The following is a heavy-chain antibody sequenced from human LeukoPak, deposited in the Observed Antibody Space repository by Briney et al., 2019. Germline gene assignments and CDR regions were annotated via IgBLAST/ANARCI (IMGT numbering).Heavy chain of an antibody. V-gene: IGHV3-66*01. CDR2: IYNSGNT. D-gene: IGHD3-10*01. CDR1: GFTVSDNY. CDR3: VKDSPGESARYLSF. Sequence: GGSLRLSCAASGFTVSDNYISWVRQAPGKGLEWVSIIYNSGNTYYADSVRGRSTISRDNSKNTLSLQMTSLGADDTALYYCVKDSPGESARYLSFWGQGTLVTVSS. J-gene: IGHJ4*02.